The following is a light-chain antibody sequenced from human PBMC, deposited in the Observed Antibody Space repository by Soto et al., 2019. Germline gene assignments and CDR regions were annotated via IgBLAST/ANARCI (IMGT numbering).Light chain of an antibody. CDR3: SSWTSSATQV. J-gene: IGLJ3*02. Sequence: QSALTQPASESGSPGQSITISCTGTSSDVGGYDFVSWYQQHPGKAPKLMIYEVNSRPSGVSNRFSGSKSGNTASLTISGLQAEDEADYYCSSWTSSATQVLGGGTKLTVL. CDR1: SSDVGGYDF. CDR2: EVN. V-gene: IGLV2-14*01.